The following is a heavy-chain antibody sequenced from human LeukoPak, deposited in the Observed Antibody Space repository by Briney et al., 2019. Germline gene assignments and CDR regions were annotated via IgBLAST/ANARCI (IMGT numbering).Heavy chain of an antibody. CDR2: ISSNGGST. Sequence: GGSLILSCAASGFTFSSYVIRWLRQAPGKGLEYVSAISSNGGSTYYADSVKGRFTISRDNSKNMLYLQMSSLRAEDTAVYYCVKDRHLVHRGYSYGLFDYWGQGTLVTVSS. V-gene: IGHV3-64D*06. J-gene: IGHJ4*02. CDR3: VKDRHLVHRGYSYGLFDY. D-gene: IGHD5-18*01. CDR1: GFTFSSYV.